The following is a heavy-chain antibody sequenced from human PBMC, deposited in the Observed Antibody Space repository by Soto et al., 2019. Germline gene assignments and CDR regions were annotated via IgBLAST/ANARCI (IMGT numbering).Heavy chain of an antibody. V-gene: IGHV4-31*03. CDR3: ARPSNNLFYYDSSGLAYFDL. CDR1: GGSISSGGYY. J-gene: IGHJ2*01. CDR2: IYYSGST. D-gene: IGHD3-22*01. Sequence: SETLSLTCTVSGGSISSGGYYWSWIRQHPGKGLEWIGYIYYSGSTYYNPSLKSRVTISVDTSKNQFSLKLSSVTAADTAMYYCARPSNNLFYYDSSGLAYFDLWGRGTLVTVSS.